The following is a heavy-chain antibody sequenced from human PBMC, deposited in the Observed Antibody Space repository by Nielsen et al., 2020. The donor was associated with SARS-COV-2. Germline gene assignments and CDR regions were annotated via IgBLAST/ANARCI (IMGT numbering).Heavy chain of an antibody. CDR2: INSDGSSA. J-gene: IGHJ6*02. CDR3: AREDPDYYYYGMDV. Sequence: WIRQPPGKGLVWVSRINSDGSSASYADSVKGRFTISRDNAKNTLYLQMNSLRAEDTAVYYCAREDPDYYYYGMDVWGQGTTVTVSS. V-gene: IGHV3-74*01.